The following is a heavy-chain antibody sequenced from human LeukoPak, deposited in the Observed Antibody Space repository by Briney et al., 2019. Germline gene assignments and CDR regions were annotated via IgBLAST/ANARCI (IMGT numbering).Heavy chain of an antibody. V-gene: IGHV4-61*02. CDR1: GDSLNRGSYY. Sequence: SETLSLTCSVSGDSLNRGSYYWNWIWQPAGKGLEWLGRISASGNTNYNPSLKSRVTISVNASKNQFSLRLTSVTAADTAVFFCARGVTVFGGAPKGALDIWGRGTMVTVSS. CDR3: ARGVTVFGGAPKGALDI. CDR2: ISASGNT. D-gene: IGHD3-3*01. J-gene: IGHJ3*02.